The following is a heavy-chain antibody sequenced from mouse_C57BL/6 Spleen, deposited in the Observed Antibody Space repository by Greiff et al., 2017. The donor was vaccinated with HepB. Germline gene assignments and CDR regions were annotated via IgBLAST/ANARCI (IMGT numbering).Heavy chain of an antibody. Sequence: EVQVVESGAGLVKPGGSLKLSCAASGFTFSSYAMSWVRQTPEKRLEWIAYISSGGDYIYYADTVKGQFTISRDNARNTVYLQMSSLKSEDTAMYYCTRARGCNCYYAMDYWGQGTSVTVSS. V-gene: IGHV5-9-1*02. J-gene: IGHJ4*01. CDR1: GFTFSSYA. CDR2: ISSGGDYI. CDR3: TRARGCNCYYAMDY. D-gene: IGHD2-1*01.